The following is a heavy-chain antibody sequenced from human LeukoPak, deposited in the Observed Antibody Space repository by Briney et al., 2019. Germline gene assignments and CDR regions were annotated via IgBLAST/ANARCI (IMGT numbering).Heavy chain of an antibody. CDR3: ARYSSSWSFFDY. Sequence: GGSLRLSCAASGFTFSSYSMNWVRQAPGKGLEWVSSISSSSYIYYADSVKGRFTISRDNAKNSLYLQMNSLRAEDTAVYYCARYSSSWSFFDYWGQGTLVTVSS. V-gene: IGHV3-21*01. CDR1: GFTFSSYS. J-gene: IGHJ4*02. D-gene: IGHD6-13*01. CDR2: ISSSSYI.